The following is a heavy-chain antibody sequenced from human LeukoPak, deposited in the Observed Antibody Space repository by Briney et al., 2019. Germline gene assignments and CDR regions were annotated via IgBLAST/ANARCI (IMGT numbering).Heavy chain of an antibody. CDR2: ISYDGSNK. CDR1: GFTFSSYA. Sequence: PGGSLRLSCAASGFTFSSYAMHWFRKAPGKGLEWVAVISYDGSNKYYADSVKGRFTISRDNSKNTLYLQMNSLRAEDTAVYYCARAPMSTVAFDIWGQGTMVTVSS. CDR3: ARAPMSTVAFDI. J-gene: IGHJ3*02. V-gene: IGHV3-30-3*01.